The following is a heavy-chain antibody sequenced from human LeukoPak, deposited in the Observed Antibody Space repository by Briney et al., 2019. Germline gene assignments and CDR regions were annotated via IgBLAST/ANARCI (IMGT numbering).Heavy chain of an antibody. D-gene: IGHD3-22*01. CDR3: ASVLRWSHYYDSSGYRH. Sequence: KTSETLSLTCTVSGGSISSYYWSWIRQPPGKGLEWIGYIYYSGSTNYNPSLKSRVTISVDTSKNQFSLKLSSVTAADTAVYYCASVLRWSHYYDSSGYRHWGQGTLVTVSS. CDR2: IYYSGST. J-gene: IGHJ4*02. CDR1: GGSISSYY. V-gene: IGHV4-59*12.